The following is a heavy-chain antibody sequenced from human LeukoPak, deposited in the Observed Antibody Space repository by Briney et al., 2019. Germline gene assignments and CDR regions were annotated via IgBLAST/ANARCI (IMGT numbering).Heavy chain of an antibody. CDR1: GGSMSSYY. Sequence: SETLSLTCIVSGGSMSSYYCTWVRQPAGKGLEWIGRLYSSGSTDYNPSLKSRVTISVDTSKNQFSLKLSSVTAADTAVYYCARDDYRSGRYGDSWGQGTLVTVSS. CDR2: LYSSGST. V-gene: IGHV4-4*07. J-gene: IGHJ4*02. D-gene: IGHD6-13*01. CDR3: ARDDYRSGRYGDS.